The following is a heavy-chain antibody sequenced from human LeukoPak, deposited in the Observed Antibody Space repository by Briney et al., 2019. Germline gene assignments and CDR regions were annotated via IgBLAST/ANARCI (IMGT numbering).Heavy chain of an antibody. V-gene: IGHV1-2*02. D-gene: IGHD3-9*01. Sequence: ASVQVSCKASRDTFTDHYVHWVRQAPGQGPEWMGWINHKCGVTISEQNLQGRVTMTRDTPLSTAYMELRRLRSDDTAVYYCARDLALHDTSFVFDMWGQGTMVTVSS. CDR1: RDTFTDHY. J-gene: IGHJ3*02. CDR3: ARDLALHDTSFVFDM. CDR2: INHKCGVT.